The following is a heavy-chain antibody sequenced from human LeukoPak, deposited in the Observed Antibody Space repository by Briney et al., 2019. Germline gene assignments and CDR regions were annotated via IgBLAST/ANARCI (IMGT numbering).Heavy chain of an antibody. CDR2: IIPIFGTA. Sequence: GSSVKVSCKASGGTLSSYTISWVRQAPGQGLEWMGGIIPIFGTANYAQKFQGRVTITTDESTSTAYMELSSLRSEDTAVYYCAREGDGYNYLDYWGQGTLVTVSS. D-gene: IGHD5-24*01. CDR1: GGTLSSYT. J-gene: IGHJ4*02. V-gene: IGHV1-69*05. CDR3: AREGDGYNYLDY.